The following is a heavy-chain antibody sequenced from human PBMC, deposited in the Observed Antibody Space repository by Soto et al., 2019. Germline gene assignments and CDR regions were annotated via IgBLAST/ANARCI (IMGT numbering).Heavy chain of an antibody. CDR1: GYTFTSYG. Sequence: QVQLVQSGAEVKKPGASVKVSCKASGYTFTSYGISWVRQAPGQGLEWMGWISAYNGNTNYAQKLQGRVTMTTDTSTSTAYMELRSLRSDDTAVYYCARGFGGYCSGGSCSDNGFFDYWGQGTLVTVSS. CDR3: ARGFGGYCSGGSCSDNGFFDY. J-gene: IGHJ4*02. V-gene: IGHV1-18*01. D-gene: IGHD2-15*01. CDR2: ISAYNGNT.